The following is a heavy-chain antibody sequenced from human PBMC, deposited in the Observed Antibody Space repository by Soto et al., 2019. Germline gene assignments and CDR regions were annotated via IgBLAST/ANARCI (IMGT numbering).Heavy chain of an antibody. CDR3: AKDLSWDSSGYHDAFDI. CDR1: GFPFSSYC. CDR2: ISYDGSNK. Sequence: GGSLRLSCAASGFPFSSYCMRWVRPTTGKGLEWVAVISYDGSNKYYADSVKGRFTISRDNSKNTLYLQMNSLRAEDTAVYYCAKDLSWDSSGYHDAFDIWGQGTMVTVSS. D-gene: IGHD3-22*01. V-gene: IGHV3-30*18. J-gene: IGHJ3*02.